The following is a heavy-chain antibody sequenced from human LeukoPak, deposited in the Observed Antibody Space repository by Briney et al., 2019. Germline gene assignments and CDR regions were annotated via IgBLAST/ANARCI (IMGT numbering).Heavy chain of an antibody. V-gene: IGHV3-30*15. CDR1: GFTFSSYA. Sequence: PGRSLRLSCAASGFTFSSYAMHWVRQAPGKGLEWVAVISYDGSNKYYADSVKGRFTISRDNSKNTLYLQMSSLRAEDTAVYYCARDFFSAVAGGFDYWGQGTLVTVSS. D-gene: IGHD6-19*01. J-gene: IGHJ4*02. CDR2: ISYDGSNK. CDR3: ARDFFSAVAGGFDY.